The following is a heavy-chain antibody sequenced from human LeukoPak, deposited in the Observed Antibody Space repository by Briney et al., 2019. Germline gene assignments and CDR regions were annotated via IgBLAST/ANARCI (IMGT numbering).Heavy chain of an antibody. Sequence: SETLALTCAVYGGSFSGYYWSWIRQPPGKGLEWVGEINHSGSTNYNPSLKSRVTISVDTSKNQFSLKLSSVTAADTVVYYCARQARPHYDILTGYYPQYYYMDVWGKGTTVTVSS. J-gene: IGHJ6*03. D-gene: IGHD3-9*01. CDR1: GGSFSGYY. CDR2: INHSGST. V-gene: IGHV4-34*01. CDR3: ARQARPHYDILTGYYPQYYYMDV.